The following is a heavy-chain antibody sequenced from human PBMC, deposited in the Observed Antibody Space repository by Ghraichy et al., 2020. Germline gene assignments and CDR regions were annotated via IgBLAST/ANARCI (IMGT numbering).Heavy chain of an antibody. Sequence: LSLTCAASGFTFSGFSMNWVRQAPGKGLEWVSSISRTSGSIYYADSVRGRFTVSRDNAKNSVYLQMNSLRVEDTAVYYCTRDLGPSDSFYAYWGQGTLVTVSS. V-gene: IGHV3-21*01. CDR2: ISRTSGSI. D-gene: IGHD5-18*01. J-gene: IGHJ4*02. CDR3: TRDLGPSDSFYAY. CDR1: GFTFSGFS.